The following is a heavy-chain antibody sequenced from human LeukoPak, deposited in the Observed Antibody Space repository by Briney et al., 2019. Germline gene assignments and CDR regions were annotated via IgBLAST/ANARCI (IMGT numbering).Heavy chain of an antibody. D-gene: IGHD6-13*01. V-gene: IGHV3-7*01. CDR2: VQQEGSEK. J-gene: IGHJ4*02. CDR3: ATTLNIATAGYF. Sequence: GGSLRLSCAASGFTFSSCAMHWVRQAPGKGLEWVANVQQEGSEKYYVDSVKGRFTISRDNAKNSVYLQMNSLRAEDTATYYCATTLNIATAGYFWGQGTLVTVSS. CDR1: GFTFSSCA.